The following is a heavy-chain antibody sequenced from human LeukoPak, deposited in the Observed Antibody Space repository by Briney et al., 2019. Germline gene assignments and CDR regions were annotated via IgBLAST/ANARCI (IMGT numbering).Heavy chain of an antibody. CDR3: AKAYIISRHRVGFDY. CDR1: GFTFDDYA. Sequence: PGGSLRLSCAASGFTFDDYAMYWVRQAPGKGLEWISGINWKSGSIGYADSVKGRFTISRDNAKNSLYLQVNSLRVEDTAFYYCAKAYIISRHRVGFDYWGQGTLVTVSS. V-gene: IGHV3-9*01. J-gene: IGHJ4*02. CDR2: INWKSGSI. D-gene: IGHD6-13*01.